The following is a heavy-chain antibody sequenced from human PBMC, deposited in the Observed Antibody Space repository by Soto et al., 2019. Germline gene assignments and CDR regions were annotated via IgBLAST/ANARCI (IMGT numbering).Heavy chain of an antibody. J-gene: IGHJ4*02. CDR2: IYHSGTT. CDR3: AKDGSGHPYYSDN. V-gene: IGHV4-4*02. Sequence: QVQLQELGPGLVKPSGTLSLTCVVSGASISSNNWWSWVRQPPGKGLEWIGEIYHSGTTSYNPSLKSRVTMSVDKSKNQFSLKVTSVTAADTAVYFCAKDGSGHPYYSDNWGQGTLVTVSS. D-gene: IGHD2-15*01. CDR1: GASISSNNW.